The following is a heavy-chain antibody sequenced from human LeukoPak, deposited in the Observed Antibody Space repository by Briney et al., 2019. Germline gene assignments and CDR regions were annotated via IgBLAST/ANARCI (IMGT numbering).Heavy chain of an antibody. CDR1: GFTLSSYA. J-gene: IGHJ4*02. V-gene: IGHV3-30*04. CDR2: ISYDGSNK. D-gene: IGHD1-26*01. CDR3: ARGGGVGALF. Sequence: PGGSLRLSCAASGFTLSSYAMHWVRQAPGKGLEWVAVISYDGSNKYYADSVKGRFTISRDNSKNTLYLQMNSLRAEDTAVYYCARGGGVGALFWGQGTLVTVSS.